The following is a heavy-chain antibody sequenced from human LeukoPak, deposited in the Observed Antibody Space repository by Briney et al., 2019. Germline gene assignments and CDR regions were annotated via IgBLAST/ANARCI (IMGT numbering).Heavy chain of an antibody. D-gene: IGHD5-12*01. CDR3: SSYDQGMDV. J-gene: IGHJ6*02. V-gene: IGHV4-39*01. Sequence: SETLSLTCTVSGGSISSSSCYWGWIRQPPGKGLEWIGSIYYSGSTYYNPSLKSRVTISVDTSKNQFSLKLRSVTAADTAVYYCSSYDQGMDVWGQGTTVTVSS. CDR2: IYYSGST. CDR1: GGSISSSSCY.